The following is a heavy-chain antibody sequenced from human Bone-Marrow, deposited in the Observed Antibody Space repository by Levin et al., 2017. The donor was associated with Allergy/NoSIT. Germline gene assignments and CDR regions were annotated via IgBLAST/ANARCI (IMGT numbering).Heavy chain of an antibody. J-gene: IGHJ4*02. Sequence: GASVKVSCAASGFTFSNYAMSWVRQAPGKGLEWVSAISGRGDTTYYADSVKGRFTISRDNSKSTVFLQMNSLRAEDTAVYYCARSIAIFEALDYWGQGTLVTVSS. CDR1: GFTFSNYA. V-gene: IGHV3-23*01. CDR3: ARSIAIFEALDY. CDR2: ISGRGDTT. D-gene: IGHD3-3*01.